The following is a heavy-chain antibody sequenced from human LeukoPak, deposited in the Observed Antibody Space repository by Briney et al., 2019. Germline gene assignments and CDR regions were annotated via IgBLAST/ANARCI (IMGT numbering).Heavy chain of an antibody. CDR1: GFTFSHYG. CDR3: ANGLGSGYTTHDY. Sequence: GGSLRLSCAASGFTFSHYGMHWVRQAPGKGLEWLAFIQYDGSNKYYADSVKGRFAISRDDSKNTLYLQMDSLRAEDTAVYYCANGLGSGYTTHDYWGQGTLVTVSS. J-gene: IGHJ4*02. D-gene: IGHD6-19*01. V-gene: IGHV3-30*02. CDR2: IQYDGSNK.